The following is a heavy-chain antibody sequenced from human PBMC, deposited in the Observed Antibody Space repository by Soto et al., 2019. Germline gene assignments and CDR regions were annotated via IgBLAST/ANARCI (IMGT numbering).Heavy chain of an antibody. D-gene: IGHD3-22*01. CDR3: ARLPNYYDSSGYYDGMDV. CDR1: GFTFSSYS. J-gene: IGHJ6*02. V-gene: IGHV3-21*01. Sequence: GGSLRLSCAASGFTFSSYSMNWVRQAPGKGLEWVSSISSSSGYIYYADSVKGRFTISRNNAKNSLYLQMNSLRAEDTAVYYCARLPNYYDSSGYYDGMDVWGQGTTVTVSS. CDR2: ISSSSGYI.